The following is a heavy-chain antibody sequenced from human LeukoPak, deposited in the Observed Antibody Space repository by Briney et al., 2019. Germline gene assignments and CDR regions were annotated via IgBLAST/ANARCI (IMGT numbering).Heavy chain of an antibody. D-gene: IGHD2-21*01. CDR3: AKGGWGSHFDC. CDR1: GFTFSSHA. J-gene: IGHJ4*02. Sequence: PGGSLRLSCAASGFTFSSHAMSWVRQTPGKGLEWVSGISGSGGSTRYADSVKGRFTISRDNSKNTLYLQMNSLRAEDTAVYFCAKGGWGSHFDCWGRGTLVTVSS. CDR2: ISGSGGST. V-gene: IGHV3-23*01.